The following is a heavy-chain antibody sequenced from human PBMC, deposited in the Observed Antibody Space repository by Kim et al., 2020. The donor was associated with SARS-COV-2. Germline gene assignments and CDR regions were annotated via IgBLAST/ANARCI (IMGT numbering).Heavy chain of an antibody. D-gene: IGHD5-12*01. J-gene: IGHJ6*02. Sequence: GGSLRLSCAASGFTFSSYSMNWVRQAPGKGLEWVSSISSSSSYIYYADSVKGRCTISRDNAKNSLYLQMNSLRAEDTAVYYCARDIVATSVYYYYCMDVWGQGTTVTVSS. CDR1: GFTFSSYS. CDR2: ISSSSSYI. CDR3: ARDIVATSVYYYYCMDV. V-gene: IGHV3-21*01.